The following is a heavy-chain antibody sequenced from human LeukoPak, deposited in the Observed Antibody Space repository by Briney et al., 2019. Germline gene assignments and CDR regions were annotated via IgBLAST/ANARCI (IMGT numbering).Heavy chain of an antibody. D-gene: IGHD3-22*01. CDR3: ARGFTTIVKEGGAFNV. Sequence: LSLTCTVSGGSISSSSYYWGWIRQPPGKGLEWVSYISSSNSKSGTTIHYADSMKGRVTISRDNAKNSLYLQMNSLRAEDTAVYYCARGFTTIVKEGGAFNVWGQGTVVTVSS. J-gene: IGHJ3*01. CDR2: ISSSNSKSGTTI. V-gene: IGHV3-11*01. CDR1: GGSISSSSYY.